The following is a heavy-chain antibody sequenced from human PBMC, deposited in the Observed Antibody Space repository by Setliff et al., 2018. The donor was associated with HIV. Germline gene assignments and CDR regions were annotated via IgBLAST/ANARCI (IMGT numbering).Heavy chain of an antibody. V-gene: IGHV1-46*01. Sequence: GASVKVSCKASGYTFTSYYMHWVRQAPGQGLEWMGIINPSGGSTSYAQKFQGRVTMTRDTSTSTAYMELSSLRSEDMAVYYCARSKGESYFGRDSRFDYWGQGTLVTVSS. CDR2: INPSGGST. D-gene: IGHD1-26*01. CDR3: ARSKGESYFGRDSRFDY. CDR1: GYTFTSYY. J-gene: IGHJ4*02.